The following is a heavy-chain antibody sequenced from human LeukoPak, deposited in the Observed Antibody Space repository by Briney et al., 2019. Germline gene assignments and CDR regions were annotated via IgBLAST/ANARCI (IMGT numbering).Heavy chain of an antibody. Sequence: GGSLRLSCAASGFTFSSYAMSWVRQAPGKGLEWVSAISGSGGSTYYADSVKGRFTISRDNSKNTLYLQMNSLRAEDTAVYYCAKDRTYYYGSGSYLLDYWGQGTLVTVSS. CDR2: ISGSGGST. CDR3: AKDRTYYYGSGSYLLDY. D-gene: IGHD3-10*01. CDR1: GFTFSSYA. V-gene: IGHV3-23*01. J-gene: IGHJ4*02.